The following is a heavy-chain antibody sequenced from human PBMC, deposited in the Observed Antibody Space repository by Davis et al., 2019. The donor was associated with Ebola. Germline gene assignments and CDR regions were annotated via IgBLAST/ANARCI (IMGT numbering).Heavy chain of an antibody. V-gene: IGHV3-23*01. CDR3: ARLDCTSASCYTGNFYYYYGADV. CDR1: GFTFSVYA. Sequence: GGSLRLSCAASGFTFSVYAMTWVRQAPGKGLEWVSTISGSGTYTYHADSVKGRFTISRDNSKNTLYLQMSSLRAEDTALYYCARLDCTSASCYTGNFYYYYGADVWGQGTTVTVSS. J-gene: IGHJ6*02. CDR2: ISGSGTYT. D-gene: IGHD2-2*02.